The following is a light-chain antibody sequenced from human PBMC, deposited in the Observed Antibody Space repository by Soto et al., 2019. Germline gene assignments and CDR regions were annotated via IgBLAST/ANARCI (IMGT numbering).Light chain of an antibody. CDR1: SSNIGPGYD. J-gene: IGLJ1*01. Sequence: QSVLAQPPSVSGAPGQSVTISCTGSSSNIGPGYDVHWYQQLPGTAPKLLIYSNTNRPSGVPDRFSGSRSGTSASLAITGLQAEDEADYYCQSYASSLSGSVFGNGKKVTV. CDR3: QSYASSLSGSV. CDR2: SNT. V-gene: IGLV1-40*01.